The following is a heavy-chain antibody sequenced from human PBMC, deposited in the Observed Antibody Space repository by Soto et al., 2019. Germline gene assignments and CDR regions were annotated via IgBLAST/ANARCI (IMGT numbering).Heavy chain of an antibody. D-gene: IGHD5-12*01. Sequence: SQTLSLTCAISGDSVSSNTASWNWIRQSPSRGLEWLGRTYFRPKWYNDYAVSVKSRIIINPDTSNNQFSLQLNSVTPEDTAVYFCAKGDNLGPKTGYAFDPWGQGIVVTVS. J-gene: IGHJ5*02. CDR1: GDSVSSNTAS. CDR3: AKGDNLGPKTGYAFDP. V-gene: IGHV6-1*01. CDR2: TYFRPKWYN.